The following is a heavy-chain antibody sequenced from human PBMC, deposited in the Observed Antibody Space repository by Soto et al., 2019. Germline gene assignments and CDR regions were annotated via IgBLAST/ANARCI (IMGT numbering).Heavy chain of an antibody. Sequence: ASVKVSCKASGYTFTSYGISWVRQAPGQGLEWMGWISAYNGNTNYAQKLQGRVTMTTDTSTSTAYMELRSLRSDDTAVYYCARGPYYDFWSGYYCYYYYYGMDVWGQGTTVTVSS. CDR1: GYTFTSYG. J-gene: IGHJ6*02. CDR3: ARGPYYDFWSGYYCYYYYYGMDV. V-gene: IGHV1-18*01. CDR2: ISAYNGNT. D-gene: IGHD3-3*01.